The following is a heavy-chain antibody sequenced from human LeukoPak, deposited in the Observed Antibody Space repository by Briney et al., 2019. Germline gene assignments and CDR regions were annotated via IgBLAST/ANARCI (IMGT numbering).Heavy chain of an antibody. CDR2: IYYSGST. CDR3: ATKGRLGEPGYNWFDP. V-gene: IGHV4-4*02. J-gene: IGHJ5*02. D-gene: IGHD3-16*01. Sequence: PSGTLSLTCAVSGGSISSSNWWSWVRQPPGKGLEWIGYIYYSGSTNYNPSLKSRVTISVDTSKNQFSLKLSSVTAADTAVYYCATKGRLGEPGYNWFDPWGHGTLVTVSS. CDR1: GGSISSSNW.